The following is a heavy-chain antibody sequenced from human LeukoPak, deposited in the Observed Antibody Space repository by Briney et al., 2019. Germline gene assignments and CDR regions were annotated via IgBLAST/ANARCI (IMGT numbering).Heavy chain of an antibody. J-gene: IGHJ4*02. D-gene: IGHD3-22*01. CDR1: GFTFSSYS. CDR3: VVWGEDRSGHRFDF. Sequence: PGGSLRLSCAASGFTFSSYSMNWVRQAPGKGLEWVSSISSSSSYIYYADSVKGRFTISRDNAKNTLYLQMNGLRVEDTAVYYCVVWGEDRSGHRFDFWGQGTLVTVSS. V-gene: IGHV3-21*06. CDR2: ISSSSSYI.